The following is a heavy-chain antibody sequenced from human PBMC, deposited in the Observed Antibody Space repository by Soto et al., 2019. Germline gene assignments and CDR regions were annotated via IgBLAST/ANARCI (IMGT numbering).Heavy chain of an antibody. CDR2: ISSNGGST. CDR3: HSYGYTLARNTYDY. J-gene: IGHJ4*02. Sequence: GGSLRLSCSASGSSFSSFARHWVRQAPGKGLEYVAAISSNGGSTYYADSVKGRFTISRDNSKNTLYLQMSSLSAEDTAVYYCHSYGYTLARNTYDYWGQGTPVTVSS. D-gene: IGHD5-18*01. V-gene: IGHV3-64D*06. CDR1: GSSFSSFA.